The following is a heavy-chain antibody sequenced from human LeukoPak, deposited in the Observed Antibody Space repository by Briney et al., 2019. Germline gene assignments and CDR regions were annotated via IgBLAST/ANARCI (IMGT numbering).Heavy chain of an antibody. V-gene: IGHV1-69*05. Sequence: GASVKVSCKASGGTFSSYAISWVRQAPGQGLEWMGGIIPIFGTANYAQKFQGRVTITTDESTSTAYMELSSLRSEDTAVYYCARDRLVVPAAIRVVDAFDIWGQGTMVTVSS. CDR1: GGTFSSYA. D-gene: IGHD2-2*01. CDR3: ARDRLVVPAAIRVVDAFDI. J-gene: IGHJ3*02. CDR2: IIPIFGTA.